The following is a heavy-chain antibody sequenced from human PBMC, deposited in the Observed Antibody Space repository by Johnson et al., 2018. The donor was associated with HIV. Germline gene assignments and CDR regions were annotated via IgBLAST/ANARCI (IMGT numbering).Heavy chain of an antibody. Sequence: QVQLVESGGGVVQPGGSLRLSCEVSGFTFSNYGMHWVRQAPGKGLEWVAFIRYDGSNKYYADSVKGRFTIFRDNSKNTLYMQMKSLRVEDTAVYYCAKAALRGGEYDAFDIWGQGTMVTVS. CDR2: IRYDGSNK. D-gene: IGHD2-15*01. CDR3: AKAALRGGEYDAFDI. V-gene: IGHV3-30*02. CDR1: GFTFSNYG. J-gene: IGHJ3*02.